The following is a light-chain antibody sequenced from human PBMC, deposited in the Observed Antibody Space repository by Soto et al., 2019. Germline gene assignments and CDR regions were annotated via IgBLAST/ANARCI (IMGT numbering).Light chain of an antibody. J-gene: IGKJ4*01. Sequence: DIQMTQSPSSLSASVGDRVTITCRASQSISSYLNWYQQKPGKAPKLLIYAASSLQSGVPSRSSGSGSGTDFTLTISSLQPEDFATYYCQQYESYSPLTFGGGTKVDIK. CDR2: AAS. CDR1: QSISSY. V-gene: IGKV1-39*01. CDR3: QQYESYSPLT.